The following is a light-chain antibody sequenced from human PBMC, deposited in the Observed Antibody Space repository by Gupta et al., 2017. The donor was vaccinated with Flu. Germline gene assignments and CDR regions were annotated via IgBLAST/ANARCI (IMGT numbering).Light chain of an antibody. CDR1: LSISNW. J-gene: IGKJ4*01. CDR3: QQYATVSLT. Sequence: DIQMTQSPSTLSASVGDKVTITCRASLSISNWLAWYQQKPGKAPKILINKGSSLESGVPSRFTGSGSGTEFTLTIISLQPDDFATYYCQQYATVSLTFGGGTEVEIK. V-gene: IGKV1-5*03. CDR2: KGS.